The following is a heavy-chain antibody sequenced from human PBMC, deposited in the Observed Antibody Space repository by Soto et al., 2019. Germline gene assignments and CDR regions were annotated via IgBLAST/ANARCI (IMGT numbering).Heavy chain of an antibody. D-gene: IGHD1-1*01. Sequence: GGSLRLSCAASGFIFRDYTMIWVRQSPGKGLEWISYISSTGRSIYYADSVKGRFTISRDNAKNSLYLQMNSLRDEDTAVYFCTRGRTDYFDYWGQGTLVTVSS. CDR3: TRGRTDYFDY. V-gene: IGHV3-48*02. CDR1: GFIFRDYT. CDR2: ISSTGRSI. J-gene: IGHJ4*02.